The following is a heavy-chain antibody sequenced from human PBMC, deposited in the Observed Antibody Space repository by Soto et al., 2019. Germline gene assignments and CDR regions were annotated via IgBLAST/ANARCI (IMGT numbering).Heavy chain of an antibody. CDR3: ARERDNRTTYYDFYEDDYGLDA. V-gene: IGHV3-33*01. Sequence: GGSLRLSCAASGFPFSIYGMHLVRQAPGKGLEWVAVIWYDGSNKYYADSVKGRFTISRDNSKNTLYLQMNSLRAEDTAVYYCARERDNRTTYYDFYEDDYGLDAWGQGNTSPVSS. CDR2: IWYDGSNK. J-gene: IGHJ6*02. CDR1: GFPFSIYG. D-gene: IGHD3-3*01.